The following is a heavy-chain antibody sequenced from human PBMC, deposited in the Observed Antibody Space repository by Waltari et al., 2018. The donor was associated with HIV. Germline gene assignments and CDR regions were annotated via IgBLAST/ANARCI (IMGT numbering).Heavy chain of an antibody. CDR1: GYSFTRYP. CDR3: VRDMSDTPVGPDMDV. D-gene: IGHD5-18*01. J-gene: IGHJ6*02. Sequence: QVQFVQSGAAVTKPGASVKVSCKTSGYSFTRYPMHWVRQAPGQRLEWMGWINAANGNTKYSQKFQGRVTITRDTSASTAYMELSSLRSEDTAVYYCVRDMSDTPVGPDMDVWGQGTTVTVSS. CDR2: INAANGNT. V-gene: IGHV1-3*01.